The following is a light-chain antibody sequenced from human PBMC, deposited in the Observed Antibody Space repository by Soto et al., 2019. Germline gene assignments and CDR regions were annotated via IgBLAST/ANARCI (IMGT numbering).Light chain of an antibody. CDR3: SSYIGSRSYV. CDR2: DVS. V-gene: IGLV2-14*01. CDR1: SSDVGGYNY. J-gene: IGLJ1*01. Sequence: QSVLTQPASASGSPGQSITISCTGTSSDVGGYNYVSWYQQHPGKAPKLMIYDVSSRPSGVSNRFSGSKSGNTASLTISGLQAEDEADYYCSSYIGSRSYVFGTGTKVTVL.